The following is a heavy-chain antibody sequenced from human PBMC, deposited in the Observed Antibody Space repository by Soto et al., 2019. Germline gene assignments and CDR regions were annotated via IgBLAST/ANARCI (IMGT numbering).Heavy chain of an antibody. Sequence: GASVKVSCKASGYTFTSYAMHWVRQAPGQRLEWMGWINAGNGNTKYSQKFQGRVTITRGTSASTAYMELSSLRSEDTAVYYCAIHDYGDLYYFDYWGQGTLVTVSS. J-gene: IGHJ4*02. D-gene: IGHD4-17*01. V-gene: IGHV1-3*01. CDR1: GYTFTSYA. CDR2: INAGNGNT. CDR3: AIHDYGDLYYFDY.